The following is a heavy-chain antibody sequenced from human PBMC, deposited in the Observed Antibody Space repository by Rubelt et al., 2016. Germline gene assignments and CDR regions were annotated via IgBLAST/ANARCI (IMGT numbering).Heavy chain of an antibody. CDR3: AREGKGDIIAARLAAWWDY. V-gene: IGHV4-34*01. D-gene: IGHD6-6*01. CDR1: GGSFSGYY. Sequence: QVQLQQWGAGRLKPSETLSLTCAVYGGSFSGYYWSWIRQPPGKGLEWIGEINHSGSTNYNPSLKSLVTISVDTSKNQFSLKLSSVTAADTAVYYCAREGKGDIIAARLAAWWDYWGQGTLVTVSS. J-gene: IGHJ4*02. CDR2: INHSGST.